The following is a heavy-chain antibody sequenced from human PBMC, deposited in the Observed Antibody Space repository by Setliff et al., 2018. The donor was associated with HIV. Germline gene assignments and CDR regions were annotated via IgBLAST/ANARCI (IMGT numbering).Heavy chain of an antibody. D-gene: IGHD3-3*01. Sequence: ASVKVSCKASGGNFSSYAISWVRQAPGQGLERMGGIIPILGIANYAQKFQGWVTMTRDTSTSTVYMELSSLRSDDTAVYYCARLRPTAFFDYWGQGTLVTVSS. CDR2: IIPILGIA. CDR3: ARLRPTAFFDY. V-gene: IGHV1-69*10. CDR1: GGNFSSYA. J-gene: IGHJ4*02.